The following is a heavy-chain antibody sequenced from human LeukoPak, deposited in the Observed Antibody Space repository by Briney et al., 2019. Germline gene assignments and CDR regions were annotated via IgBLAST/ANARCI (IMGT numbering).Heavy chain of an antibody. D-gene: IGHD2-15*01. V-gene: IGHV4-4*09. Sequence: SETLSLTCTVSGGSVSDFFCSWIWQPPGKGLEWIGYVYTSGSTNYNPSLRSRVTISVDTSKNQFSLKLTSVTAADTAVYYCARRRTGSNPFDSWGQGTLVTVSS. J-gene: IGHJ4*02. CDR2: VYTSGST. CDR3: ARRRTGSNPFDS. CDR1: GGSVSDFF.